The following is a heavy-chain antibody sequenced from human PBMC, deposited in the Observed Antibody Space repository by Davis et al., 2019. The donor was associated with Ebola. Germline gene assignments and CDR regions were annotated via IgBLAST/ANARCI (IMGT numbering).Heavy chain of an antibody. CDR2: ISGDGGST. J-gene: IGHJ4*02. Sequence: PGGSLRLSCAASGFSFDEYAMYWVRQAPGKGLEWVSLISGDGGSTYYADSVKGRFTISIDNSKNSLYLQMNSLRTEDTALYYCAKDMYDSPTDWGRGTLVTVSS. D-gene: IGHD3-22*01. CDR3: AKDMYDSPTD. V-gene: IGHV3-43*02. CDR1: GFSFDEYA.